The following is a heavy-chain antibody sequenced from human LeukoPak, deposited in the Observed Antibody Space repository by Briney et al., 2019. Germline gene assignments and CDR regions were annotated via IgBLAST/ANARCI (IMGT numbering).Heavy chain of an antibody. CDR2: ISSSSSYT. D-gene: IGHD6-19*01. CDR3: ARSLIAVAGTGNWFDP. V-gene: IGHV3-11*03. CDR1: GFTFSDYY. Sequence: PGGSLRLSCAASGFTFSDYYMSWIRQAPGKGLEWVSYISSSSSYTNYADSVKSRFTISRDNAKNSLYLQMNSLRAEDTAVYYCARSLIAVAGTGNWFDPWGHGTLVTVSS. J-gene: IGHJ5*02.